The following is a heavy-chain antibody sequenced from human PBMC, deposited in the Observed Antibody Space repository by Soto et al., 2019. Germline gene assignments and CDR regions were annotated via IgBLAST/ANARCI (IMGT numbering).Heavy chain of an antibody. V-gene: IGHV1-46*01. J-gene: IGHJ6*02. CDR3: ARDRLDSSPYYYGMDV. CDR1: GYTFTSYY. D-gene: IGHD6-13*01. Sequence: GASVKVSCKAPGYTFTSYYMHWVRQAPGQGLEWMGIINPSGGSTSYAQKFQGRVTMTRDTSTSTVYMELSSLRSEDTAVYYCARDRLDSSPYYYGMDVWGQGTTVTVSS. CDR2: INPSGGST.